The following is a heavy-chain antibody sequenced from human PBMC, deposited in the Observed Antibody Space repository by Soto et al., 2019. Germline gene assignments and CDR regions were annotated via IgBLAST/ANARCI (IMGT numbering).Heavy chain of an antibody. V-gene: IGHV4-39*01. CDR2: IYYSGST. CDR3: ARHPSRSPEIFDY. Sequence: SETLSLTCTVSGGSISSSSYYWGWIRQPPGKGLEWIGSIYYSGSTYYNPSLKSRVTISVDTSKNQFSLKLSSVTAADTAVYYCARHPSRSPEIFDYWGQGTLVTVSS. J-gene: IGHJ4*02. D-gene: IGHD2-15*01. CDR1: GGSISSSSYY.